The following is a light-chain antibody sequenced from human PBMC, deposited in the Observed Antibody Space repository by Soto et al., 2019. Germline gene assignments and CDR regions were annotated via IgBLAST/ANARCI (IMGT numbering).Light chain of an antibody. J-gene: IGLJ2*01. CDR3: AAWDGSLNGVL. CDR2: SND. CDR1: SSNIGRNT. V-gene: IGLV1-44*01. Sequence: QSVLTQPPSASGTPGQRVTISCSGSSSNIGRNTVNWYQQLPGTAPKLLLCSNDQRPSGVPDRFSGSKSGTSASLAISGLQSEDEAACYCAAWDGSLNGVLFGGGTKLAVL.